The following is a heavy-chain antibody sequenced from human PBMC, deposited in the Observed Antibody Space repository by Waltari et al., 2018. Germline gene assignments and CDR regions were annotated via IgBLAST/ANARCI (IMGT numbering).Heavy chain of an antibody. D-gene: IGHD1-26*01. CDR3: AKSTGSYYEVFDY. CDR2: SSGSGGTT. CDR1: GFPFRHYG. J-gene: IGHJ4*02. Sequence: EVRLVESGGGLVQPGGSLTLSCAASGFPFRHYGMSWVRQAPGKGLECVSTSSGSGGTTFYADSVKGRFTMSKDNSKNTLFLQMNSLRFDDTAEYYCAKSTGSYYEVFDYWGRGTLVTVSS. V-gene: IGHV3-23*04.